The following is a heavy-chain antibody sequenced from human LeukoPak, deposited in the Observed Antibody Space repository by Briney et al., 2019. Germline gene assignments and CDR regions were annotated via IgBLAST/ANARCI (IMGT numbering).Heavy chain of an antibody. D-gene: IGHD4-17*01. J-gene: IGHJ4*02. CDR1: GFTFSSYA. V-gene: IGHV3-30*04. CDR3: ARVAADGDHDSPELYFDY. CDR2: ISYDGSNK. Sequence: GGSLRLSCAASGFTFSSYAMHWVRQAPGKGLEWVAVISYDGSNKYYADSVKGRFTISRDNCKNTLYLQMNSLRAEDTAVYYCARVAADGDHDSPELYFDYWGQGTLVTVSS.